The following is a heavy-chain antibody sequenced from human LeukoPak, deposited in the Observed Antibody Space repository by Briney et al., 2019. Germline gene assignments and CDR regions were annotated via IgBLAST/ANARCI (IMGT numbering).Heavy chain of an antibody. D-gene: IGHD2-2*01. V-gene: IGHV4-38-2*01. CDR1: GYSISSGYY. CDR2: IYHSGST. Sequence: PSETLSLTCAVSGYSISSGYYWGWIRQPPGKGLEWIGSIYHSGSTHYNPSLKSRVTISVDTSKNQFSLKLSSVTAADTAVYYCARYSYCSSTSWACGFDAWGQGTLVTVSS. J-gene: IGHJ5*02. CDR3: ARYSYCSSTSWACGFDA.